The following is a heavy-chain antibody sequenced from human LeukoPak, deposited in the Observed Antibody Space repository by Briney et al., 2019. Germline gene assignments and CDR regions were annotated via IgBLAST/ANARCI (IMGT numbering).Heavy chain of an antibody. CDR1: GYTFTTYT. J-gene: IGHJ5*02. Sequence: ASVKVSCKASGYTFTTYTMHWVRQAPGQRLEWMGWSNAGNVNTKFSQDFQGRVTITRDTSASTAYMELSSLRSEDMAVYYCARGRSNWFDPWGQGTLVTVSS. V-gene: IGHV1-3*02. CDR3: ARGRSNWFDP. CDR2: SNAGNVNT.